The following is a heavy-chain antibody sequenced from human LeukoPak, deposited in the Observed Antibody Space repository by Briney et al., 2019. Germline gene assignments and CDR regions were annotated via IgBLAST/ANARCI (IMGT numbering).Heavy chain of an antibody. V-gene: IGHV4-61*02. Sequence: SETLSLTCTVSGGSISSGGYYWNWIRQPAGKGLEWIGRIQTSGSTNYNPSLNSRVTISVDTSENQFSLELRSVTAADAAVYYCARTYCDSTTCYRFDYWGQGTLVTVSS. J-gene: IGHJ4*02. CDR3: ARTYCDSTTCYRFDY. D-gene: IGHD2-2*01. CDR1: GGSISSGGYY. CDR2: IQTSGST.